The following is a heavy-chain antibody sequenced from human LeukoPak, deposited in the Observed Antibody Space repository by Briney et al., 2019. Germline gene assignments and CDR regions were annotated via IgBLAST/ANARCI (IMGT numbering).Heavy chain of an antibody. Sequence: ASVKVSCKASGGTFSSYAISWVRQAPGQGLEWMGGIIPIFGTANYARKFQGRVTITADKSTSTAYMELSSLRSEDTAVYYCARSPTAGKRAEYFQHWGQGTLVTVSS. CDR2: IIPIFGTA. CDR3: ARSPTAGKRAEYFQH. D-gene: IGHD3-10*01. V-gene: IGHV1-69*06. J-gene: IGHJ1*01. CDR1: GGTFSSYA.